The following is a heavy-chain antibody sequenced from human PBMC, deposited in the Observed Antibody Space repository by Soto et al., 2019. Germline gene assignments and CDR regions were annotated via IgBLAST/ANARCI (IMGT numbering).Heavy chain of an antibody. J-gene: IGHJ6*02. V-gene: IGHV3-53*01. D-gene: IGHD1-1*01. Sequence: GGSLRLSCAASGFTVSSNYMSWVRQAPGKGLEWVSVIYSGGSTYYADSMKGRFTISRDNSKNTLYLQMNSLRAEDSAVYYCSRDQYDETGGMDVWGQGPTVTVSS. CDR2: IYSGGST. CDR1: GFTVSSNY. CDR3: SRDQYDETGGMDV.